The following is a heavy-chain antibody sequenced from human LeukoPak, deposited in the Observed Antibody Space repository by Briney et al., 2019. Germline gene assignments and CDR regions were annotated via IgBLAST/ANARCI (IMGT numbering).Heavy chain of an antibody. D-gene: IGHD2-2*01. CDR2: ISGSGGST. J-gene: IGHJ4*02. V-gene: IGHV3-23*01. CDR3: AKDRGYCSSTSCPVDY. CDR1: GFTFSSYA. Sequence: GGSLRLSCAASGFTFSSYAMSWVRQAPGKGLEWVSAISGSGGSTYYADSVKGRFTISRDNSKNTLYLQMNSLRAEDTAVYYCAKDRGYCSSTSCPVDYWGQGTLVTVFS.